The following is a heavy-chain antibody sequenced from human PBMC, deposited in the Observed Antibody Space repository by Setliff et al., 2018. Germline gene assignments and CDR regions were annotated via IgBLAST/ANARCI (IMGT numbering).Heavy chain of an antibody. V-gene: IGHV1-18*01. CDR1: GYTFTDFG. J-gene: IGHJ5*02. CDR3: ARIGPSNWGIRGYNWLDP. Sequence: ASVKVSCKASGYTFTDFGINWVRQAPGQGLEWMGWISPNTGNVYSAQRFQGRVTLTTDTSTSTAYMEVKSLTSDDTAIYYCARIGPSNWGIRGYNWLDPWGQGTLVTVSS. D-gene: IGHD6-13*01. CDR2: ISPNTGNV.